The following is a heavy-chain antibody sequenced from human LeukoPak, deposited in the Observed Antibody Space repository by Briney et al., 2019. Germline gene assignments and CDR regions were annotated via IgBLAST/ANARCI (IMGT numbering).Heavy chain of an antibody. CDR3: ARVRRDGYNSDFDY. Sequence: GGSLRLSCAASGFTFSSYSMNWVRQAPGKGLEWVSSISSSSSYIYYADSVKGRFTISRDNAKNSLYLQMNSLRAEDTAVYYCARVRRDGYNSDFDYWGQGTLVTVSS. J-gene: IGHJ4*02. CDR2: ISSSSSYI. D-gene: IGHD5-24*01. CDR1: GFTFSSYS. V-gene: IGHV3-21*01.